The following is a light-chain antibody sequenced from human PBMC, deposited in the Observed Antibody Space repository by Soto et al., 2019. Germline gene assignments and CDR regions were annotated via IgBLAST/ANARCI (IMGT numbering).Light chain of an antibody. CDR2: VAS. Sequence: EIVLTQSPGTLSLSPGERATLSCRASQSVGSNYLAWYQQKPGQAPRLLIYVASSRATGIPDRFSGSGSGTDFTLTISRLEPEDFAVYYCQQYGSSPRTFGQGTKVEIK. J-gene: IGKJ1*01. CDR3: QQYGSSPRT. V-gene: IGKV3-20*01. CDR1: QSVGSNY.